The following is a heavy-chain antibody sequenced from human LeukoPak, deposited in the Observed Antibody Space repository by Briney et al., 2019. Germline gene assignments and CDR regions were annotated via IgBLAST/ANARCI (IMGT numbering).Heavy chain of an antibody. CDR1: GGSISSYY. D-gene: IGHD5-18*01. CDR3: ARETASGYSYGYVSAFDI. V-gene: IGHV4-59*01. CDR2: IYYSGTT. J-gene: IGHJ3*02. Sequence: TSETLSLTCTVSGGSISSYYWSWIRQPPGKGLEWIGYIYYSGTTNYNPSLKSRVTISVDTSKNQFSLNLSSVTAADTAVYYCARETASGYSYGYVSAFDIWGQGTMVTVSS.